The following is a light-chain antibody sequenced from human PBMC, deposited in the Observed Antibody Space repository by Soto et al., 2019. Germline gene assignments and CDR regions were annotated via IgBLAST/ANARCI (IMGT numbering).Light chain of an antibody. V-gene: IGKV1-5*01. Sequence: DIQMTQSPSTLSASVGDRVTITCRASQSISSWLAWYQQKPVKAPKLLIYDASSLESGVPSRFSGSGSGTEFTLTISSLQPDDFATDYCQQYNSYPYTFGQGTKLEIK. CDR3: QQYNSYPYT. J-gene: IGKJ2*01. CDR2: DAS. CDR1: QSISSW.